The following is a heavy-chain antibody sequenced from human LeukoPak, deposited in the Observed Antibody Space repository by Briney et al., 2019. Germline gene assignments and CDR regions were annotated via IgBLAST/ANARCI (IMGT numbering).Heavy chain of an antibody. CDR1: GYTFTSYG. CDR3: ARESYCSSTSCYSDYYYYGMDV. D-gene: IGHD2-2*01. CDR2: ISAYNGNT. Sequence: ASVKVSCKASGYTFTSYGISWVRQAPGQGLEWMGWISAYNGNTNYAQKLQGRVTMTTDTSTSTAYMELRSLRSADTAVYYCARESYCSSTSCYSDYYYYGMDVWGQGATVTVSS. V-gene: IGHV1-18*01. J-gene: IGHJ6*02.